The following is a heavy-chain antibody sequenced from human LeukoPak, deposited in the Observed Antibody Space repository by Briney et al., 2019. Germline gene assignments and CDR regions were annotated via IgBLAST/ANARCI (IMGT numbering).Heavy chain of an antibody. CDR3: ARFEGYSSSSSRGDWFDP. D-gene: IGHD6-6*01. J-gene: IGHJ5*02. CDR2: ISAYNGNT. Sequence: ASVKVSCKASGYTFTSYGISWVRQAPGQGLEWMGWISAYNGNTDYAQKLQGRVTMTTDTSTSTAYMELRSLRSDDTAVYYCARFEGYSSSSSRGDWFDPWGQGTLVTVSS. CDR1: GYTFTSYG. V-gene: IGHV1-18*01.